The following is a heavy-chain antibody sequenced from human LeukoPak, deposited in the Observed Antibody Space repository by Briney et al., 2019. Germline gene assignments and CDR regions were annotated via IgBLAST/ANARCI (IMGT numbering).Heavy chain of an antibody. CDR1: GFTFSSYA. CDR3: AKDPPRDYYDSSGYPTIDY. J-gene: IGHJ4*02. D-gene: IGHD3-22*01. V-gene: IGHV3-23*01. CDR2: ISGSGGST. Sequence: GSLRLSCAASGFTFSSYAMSWVRQAPGKGLEWVSAISGSGGSTYYADSVKGRFTISRDNSKNTLYLQMNSLRAEDTAVYYCAKDPPRDYYDSSGYPTIDYWGQGTLVTVSS.